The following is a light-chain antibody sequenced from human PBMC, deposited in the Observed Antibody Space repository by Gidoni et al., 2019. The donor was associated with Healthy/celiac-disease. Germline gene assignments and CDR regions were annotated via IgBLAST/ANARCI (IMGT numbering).Light chain of an antibody. CDR2: LVS. J-gene: IGKJ1*01. CDR1: QSLLHRNGYNY. Sequence: DIVMTQSPLSLPVTPGEPASIYCRSSQSLLHRNGYNYLDWYLPNPGQSPQLLIYLVSNRASGVPARFSCSGLGTDFTLKISRVEAEDFGVYHCMQAIQTLTFXQXTKVXIK. CDR3: MQAIQTLT. V-gene: IGKV2-28*01.